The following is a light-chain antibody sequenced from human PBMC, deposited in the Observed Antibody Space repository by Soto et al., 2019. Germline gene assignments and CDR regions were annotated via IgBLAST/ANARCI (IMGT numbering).Light chain of an antibody. CDR2: SND. CDR1: SSNIGTNT. V-gene: IGLV1-44*01. J-gene: IGLJ3*02. Sequence: VLTQPPSASGTPGQRVTISCSGSSSNIGTNTVNWYQQFPGTAPELLIYSNDQRPSGVPDRFSGSKSGTSASLAIGGLQSDDEADYYCAVWDGSLNGWVFGGGTQLTVL. CDR3: AVWDGSLNGWV.